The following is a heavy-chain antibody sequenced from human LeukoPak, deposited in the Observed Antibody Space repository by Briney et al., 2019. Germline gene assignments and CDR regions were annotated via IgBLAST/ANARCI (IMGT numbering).Heavy chain of an antibody. Sequence: PGGSLRLSCAASGFIFSSYAVTWVRQAPGKGLEWVSVISGSGETTYYADSVKGRFTISRDNSKNTLYLQMKSLRAEDTAVYYCARETSSFDSWGQGTLVTVSS. CDR3: ARETSSFDS. J-gene: IGHJ4*02. V-gene: IGHV3-23*01. CDR1: GFIFSSYA. CDR2: ISGSGETT.